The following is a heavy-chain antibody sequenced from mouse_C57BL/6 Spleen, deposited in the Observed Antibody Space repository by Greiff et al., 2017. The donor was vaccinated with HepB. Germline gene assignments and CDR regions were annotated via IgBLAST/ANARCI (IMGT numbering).Heavy chain of an antibody. V-gene: IGHV5-17*01. CDR1: GFTFSDYG. J-gene: IGHJ4*01. D-gene: IGHD1-1*01. CDR2: ISSGSSTI. CDR3: ARHNYYGSSYDAMDY. Sequence: DVKLVESGGGLVKPGGSLKLSCAASGFTFSDYGMHWVRQAPEKGLEWVAYISSGSSTIYYADTVKGRFTISRDNAKNTLFLQMTSLRSEDTAMYYCARHNYYGSSYDAMDYWGQGTSVTVSS.